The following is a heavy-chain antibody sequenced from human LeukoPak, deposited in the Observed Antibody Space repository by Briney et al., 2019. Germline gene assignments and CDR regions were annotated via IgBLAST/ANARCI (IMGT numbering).Heavy chain of an antibody. Sequence: SETLSLTCAVYGGSFSGYYWSWIRQPPGKGLEWIGEINHSGSTYYNPSLKSRVTISVDTSKNQFSLKLSSVTAADTAVYYCASLVGATIIAFDIWGQGTMVTVSS. CDR2: INHSGST. J-gene: IGHJ3*02. CDR1: GGSFSGYY. D-gene: IGHD1-26*01. V-gene: IGHV4-34*01. CDR3: ASLVGATIIAFDI.